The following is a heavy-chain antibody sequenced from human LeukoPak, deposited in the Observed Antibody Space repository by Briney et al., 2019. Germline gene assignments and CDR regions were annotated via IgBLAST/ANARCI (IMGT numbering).Heavy chain of an antibody. CDR3: AKVPYSDYGSGRPPFMDV. D-gene: IGHD3-10*01. CDR2: ISDSGSST. Sequence: PGGSLRLSCAASGFTFTNYAMSWVRQAPGKGLGWVSTISDSGSSTYYADSVKGRFTISRDNYKNTLYLQMDSLRAEDTAIYYCAKVPYSDYGSGRPPFMDVWGQGTTVAVSS. V-gene: IGHV3-23*01. CDR1: GFTFTNYA. J-gene: IGHJ6*02.